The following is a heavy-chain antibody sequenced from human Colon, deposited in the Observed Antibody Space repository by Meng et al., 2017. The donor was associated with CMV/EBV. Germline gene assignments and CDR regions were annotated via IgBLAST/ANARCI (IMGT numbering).Heavy chain of an antibody. Sequence: SSYAMSWVRQAPGKGLEWVSAISGSGGSTYYADSVKGRFTISRDNSKNTLYLQMNSLRAEDTAVYYCAKDLRRITMIVVVSRDAFDIWGQGTMVTVSS. CDR1: SSYA. D-gene: IGHD3-22*01. CDR3: AKDLRRITMIVVVSRDAFDI. V-gene: IGHV3-23*01. CDR2: ISGSGGST. J-gene: IGHJ3*02.